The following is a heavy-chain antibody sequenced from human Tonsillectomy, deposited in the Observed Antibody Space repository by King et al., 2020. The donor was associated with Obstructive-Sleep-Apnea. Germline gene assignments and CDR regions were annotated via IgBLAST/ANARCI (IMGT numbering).Heavy chain of an antibody. Sequence: QLQESGPGLVKPSETLSLTCSVSGGSISRYYWSWIRQHPGKGLEWIGYISYSGSTNYNPSLKSRVTITVDTSKNQFSLKLNSVTATDTAVYYCARGPSSSWYLVDYWGQGTLVTVSS. D-gene: IGHD6-13*01. CDR2: ISYSGST. CDR3: ARGPSSSWYLVDY. CDR1: GGSISRYY. J-gene: IGHJ4*02. V-gene: IGHV4-59*01.